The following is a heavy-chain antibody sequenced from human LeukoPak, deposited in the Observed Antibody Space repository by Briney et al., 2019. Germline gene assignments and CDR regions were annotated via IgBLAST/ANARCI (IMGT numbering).Heavy chain of an antibody. CDR3: ARGRYCSGGSCHYFDY. D-gene: IGHD2-15*01. CDR2: IKHDGSEN. J-gene: IGHJ4*02. Sequence: GGSLRLTFAASGLTFSSYWMNWVRQAPGKGLEWVANIKHDGSENYYVDSVKGRFTISRDNAKNSLYLQMNSLRAEDTAVYYCARGRYCSGGSCHYFDYWGQGTLVTVSS. CDR1: GLTFSSYW. V-gene: IGHV3-7*01.